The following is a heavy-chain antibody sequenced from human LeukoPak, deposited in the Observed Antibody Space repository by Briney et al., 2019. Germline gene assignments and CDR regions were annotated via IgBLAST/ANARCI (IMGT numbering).Heavy chain of an antibody. V-gene: IGHV3-53*01. D-gene: IGHD6-13*01. CDR3: ARDKGYRVAFDI. J-gene: IGHJ3*02. CDR1: GFTVSSNY. Sequence: PGGSLRLSCAASGFTVSSNYMSWVRQAPGKGLEWVSVIYSGGSTYYADSVKGRYTISRDNSKNPLYLQMNSLRAEDTAVYYCARDKGYRVAFDIWGQGTMVTVSS. CDR2: IYSGGST.